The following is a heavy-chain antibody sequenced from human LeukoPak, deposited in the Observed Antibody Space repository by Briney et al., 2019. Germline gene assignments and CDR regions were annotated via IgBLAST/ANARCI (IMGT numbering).Heavy chain of an antibody. V-gene: IGHV3-23*01. D-gene: IGHD4-23*01. Sequence: GGSLRLSCAASGFTFSSYAMSWVRQAPGKGLEWVSAISGSGGSTYYADSVKGRLTISRDNSKNTLYLQMNSLRAEDTAVYYCARRAGGYSHPYDYWGQGILVTVSS. CDR3: ARRAGGYSHPYDY. CDR2: ISGSGGST. CDR1: GFTFSSYA. J-gene: IGHJ4*02.